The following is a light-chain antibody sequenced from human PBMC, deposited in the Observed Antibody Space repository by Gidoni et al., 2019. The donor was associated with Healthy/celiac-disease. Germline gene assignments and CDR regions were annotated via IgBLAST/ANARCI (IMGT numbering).Light chain of an antibody. CDR1: SSNIGNNA. Sequence: QSVLTQPPSVSEAPRPRVTISCSGSSSNIGNNAVNWYQQLPGKAPKLLIYYDDLLPSGVSDRFSGSKSGTSASLAISGLQSEDEADYYCAAWDDSLNGFYVFGTGTKVTVL. CDR2: YDD. J-gene: IGLJ1*01. CDR3: AAWDDSLNGFYV. V-gene: IGLV1-36*01.